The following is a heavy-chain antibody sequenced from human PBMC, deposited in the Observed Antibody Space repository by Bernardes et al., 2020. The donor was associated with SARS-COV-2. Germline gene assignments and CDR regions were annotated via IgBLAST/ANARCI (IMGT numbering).Heavy chain of an antibody. CDR3: AKLGDPPNAFDI. V-gene: IGHV3-9*01. J-gene: IGHJ3*02. Sequence: GGSLRLSCAASGFTFDDYAMHWVRQAPGKGLEWVSGISWNSGSIGYADSVKGRFTISRDNAKNSLYLQMNSLRAEDTALYYCAKLGDPPNAFDIWGQGTMVTVSS. CDR2: ISWNSGSI. D-gene: IGHD1-26*01. CDR1: GFTFDDYA.